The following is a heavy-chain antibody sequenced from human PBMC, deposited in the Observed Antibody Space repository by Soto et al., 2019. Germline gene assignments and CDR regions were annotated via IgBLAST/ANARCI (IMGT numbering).Heavy chain of an antibody. J-gene: IGHJ3*02. V-gene: IGHV1-2*02. CDR3: ARDRGGPDAFDI. Sequence: ASVKVSCKASGYIFVNYGIAWVRQAPGQGLEWMGWINPNSGGTNYAQNFQGRVTMTRDTSITTAYMELSSLRPDDTAVYYCARDRGGPDAFDIWGQGTIVTVSS. D-gene: IGHD3-16*01. CDR1: GYIFVNYG. CDR2: INPNSGGT.